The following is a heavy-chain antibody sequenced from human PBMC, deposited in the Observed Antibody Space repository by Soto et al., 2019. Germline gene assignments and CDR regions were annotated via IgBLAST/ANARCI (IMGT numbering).Heavy chain of an antibody. V-gene: IGHV6-1*01. Sequence: PSQTLSLTCAISGDSVSSNSAAWNWIRQSPSRGLEWLGRTYYRSKWYNDYAVSVKSRITINPDTSKNQFSLQLNSVTPEDTAVYYCARDRARQLPPWYGLQVYGMDVWGQGTTVTVSS. D-gene: IGHD5-18*01. J-gene: IGHJ6*02. CDR1: GDSVSSNSAA. CDR3: ARDRARQLPPWYGLQVYGMDV. CDR2: TYYRSKWYN.